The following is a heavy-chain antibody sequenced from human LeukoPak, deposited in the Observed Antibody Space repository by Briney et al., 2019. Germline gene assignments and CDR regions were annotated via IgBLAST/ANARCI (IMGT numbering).Heavy chain of an antibody. Sequence: SVKVSCKASGGTFSSYAISWVRQAPGQGLEWMGGIIPIFGTANYAQKFQGRVTITTDESTSTAYMELSSLRSEDTAVYYCARGGSYLVAFDYWGQGTLVTVSS. D-gene: IGHD1-26*01. CDR1: GGTFSSYA. CDR2: IIPIFGTA. CDR3: ARGGSYLVAFDY. J-gene: IGHJ4*02. V-gene: IGHV1-69*05.